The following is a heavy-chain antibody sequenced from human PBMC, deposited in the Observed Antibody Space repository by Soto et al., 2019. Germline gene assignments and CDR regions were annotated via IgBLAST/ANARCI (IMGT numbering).Heavy chain of an antibody. V-gene: IGHV1-3*01. D-gene: IGHD6-13*01. J-gene: IGHJ4*02. CDR3: AREQTVRYSTLPGDY. CDR2: INAGNGNT. Sequence: QVQLVQSGAEVKKPGASVKVSCKASGYTFTSYAMHWVRQAPGQRLEWMGWINAGNGNTKYSQKFQGRVTITRDTSASTAYMELSSLRSEDTAVYYCAREQTVRYSTLPGDYWGQGTLVTVSS. CDR1: GYTFTSYA.